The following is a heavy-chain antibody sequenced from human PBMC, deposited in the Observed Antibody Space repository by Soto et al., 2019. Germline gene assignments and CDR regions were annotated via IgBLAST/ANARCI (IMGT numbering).Heavy chain of an antibody. D-gene: IGHD3-10*01. CDR3: ARFGFGELSLFEDRGYYYYGMDV. J-gene: IGHJ6*02. Sequence: PGGSLRLSCAASGFTFSSYSMNWVRQAPGKGLEWVSYISSSSSTIYYADSVKGRFTTSRDNANNSLYLKMNSLRAEDTAVYYCARFGFGELSLFEDRGYYYYGMDVWGQGTAVTVSS. V-gene: IGHV3-48*01. CDR1: GFTFSSYS. CDR2: ISSSSSTI.